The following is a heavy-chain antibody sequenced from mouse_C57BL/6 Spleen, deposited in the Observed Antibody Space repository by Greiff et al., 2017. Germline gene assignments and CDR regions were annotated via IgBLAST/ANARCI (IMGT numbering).Heavy chain of an antibody. Sequence: DVKLVESGGGLVQPGGSLSLSCAASGFTFTDYYMSWVRQPPGKALEWLGFIRNKANGYTTEYSASVKGRFTISRDNSQSILYLQMNALRAEDSATYYCARYDEYVYYFDYWGQGTTLTVSS. J-gene: IGHJ2*01. D-gene: IGHD5-1*01. CDR2: IRNKANGYTT. CDR3: ARYDEYVYYFDY. V-gene: IGHV7-3*01. CDR1: GFTFTDYY.